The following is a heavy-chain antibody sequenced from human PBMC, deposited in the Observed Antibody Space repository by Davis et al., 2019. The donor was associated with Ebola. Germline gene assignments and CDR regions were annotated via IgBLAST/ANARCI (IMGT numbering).Heavy chain of an antibody. V-gene: IGHV4-4*02. D-gene: IGHD2-15*01. Sequence: PSETLSLTCAVSAGSISSTNWWSWVRQPPGKGLEWIGEIYHSGSTNYNPSLKSRVTISVDKSKNQFSLKLSSVTAADTAVYYCARDTEIVDYYYGMDVWGKGTTVTVSS. CDR2: IYHSGST. CDR3: ARDTEIVDYYYGMDV. J-gene: IGHJ6*04. CDR1: AGSISSTNW.